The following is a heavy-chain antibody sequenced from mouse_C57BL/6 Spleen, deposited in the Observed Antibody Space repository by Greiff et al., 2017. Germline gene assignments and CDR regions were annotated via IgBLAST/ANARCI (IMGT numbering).Heavy chain of an antibody. CDR2: IYPGDGDT. CDR1: GYAFSSSW. J-gene: IGHJ3*01. Sequence: VKLMESGPELVKPGASVKISCKASGYAFSSSWLNWVKQRPGKGLEWIGRIYPGDGDTHSNGKFKGKATLTADKSSSTAYMPLSSLTTEDYEVEFCAIYYDYGGWFAYWGQGTLVTVSA. CDR3: AIYYDYGGWFAY. V-gene: IGHV1-82*01. D-gene: IGHD2-4*01.